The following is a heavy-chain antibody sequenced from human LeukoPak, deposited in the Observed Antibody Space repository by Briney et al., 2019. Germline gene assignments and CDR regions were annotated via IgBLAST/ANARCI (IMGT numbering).Heavy chain of an antibody. D-gene: IGHD4-17*01. CDR1: GGSFSGYY. Sequence: SETLSLTCAVYGGSFSGYYWSWIRQPPGKGLEWIGEINHSGSTNYNPSLKSRVTISVDTSKNQFSPKLSSVTAADTAVYYCARAGDGEIFDYWGQGTLVTVSS. CDR2: INHSGST. V-gene: IGHV4-34*01. CDR3: ARAGDGEIFDY. J-gene: IGHJ4*02.